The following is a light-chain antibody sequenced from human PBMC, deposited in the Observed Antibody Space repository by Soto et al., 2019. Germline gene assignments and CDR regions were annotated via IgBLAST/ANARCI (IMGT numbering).Light chain of an antibody. Sequence: EIVLTQSPGTLSLSPGERATLSCRASQSVRNYLAWYQQKPGQAPRLLIYGASTRATDVPDRFSGSGSGADFTLSISRLEPEDFAVYYCQQYGSSPPRTFGQGTKVDIK. V-gene: IGKV3-20*01. CDR2: GAS. CDR3: QQYGSSPPRT. J-gene: IGKJ1*01. CDR1: QSVRNY.